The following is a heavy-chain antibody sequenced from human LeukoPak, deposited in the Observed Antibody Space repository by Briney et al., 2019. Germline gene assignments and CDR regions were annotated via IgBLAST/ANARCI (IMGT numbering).Heavy chain of an antibody. CDR3: ARDLTMVRGTPYYYYYYMDV. J-gene: IGHJ6*03. V-gene: IGHV1-46*01. CDR1: GYTFTSYY. Sequence: ASVKVSCKASGYTFTSYYMHWVRQAPGQGLEWMGIINPSGGSTSYAQKFQGRVTMTRDTSTSTVYMELSSLRSEDTAVYYCARDLTMVRGTPYYYYYYMDVWGKGTTVTISS. CDR2: INPSGGST. D-gene: IGHD3-10*01.